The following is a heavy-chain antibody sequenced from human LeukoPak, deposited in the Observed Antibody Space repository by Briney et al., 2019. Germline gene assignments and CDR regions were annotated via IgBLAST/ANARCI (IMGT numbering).Heavy chain of an antibody. D-gene: IGHD4-17*01. CDR3: ARVGETVTTLHGLLDNWFDP. Sequence: SETLSLTCTVSGGSISSYYWSWLRQPAGKGLEWIGRIYTSGSTNYNPSLKSRVTMSVDTSKNQFSLKLSSVTAADTAVYYCARVGETVTTLHGLLDNWFDPWGQGTLVTVSS. CDR1: GGSISSYY. CDR2: IYTSGST. J-gene: IGHJ5*02. V-gene: IGHV4-4*07.